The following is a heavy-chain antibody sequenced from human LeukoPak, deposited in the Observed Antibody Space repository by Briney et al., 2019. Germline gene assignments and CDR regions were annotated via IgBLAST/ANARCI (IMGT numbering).Heavy chain of an antibody. J-gene: IGHJ4*02. CDR3: TKVGGGDPFDY. V-gene: IGHV4-30-4*01. CDR1: GGSIRSGDYY. Sequence: PSETLSLTCTVSGGSIRSGDYYWRWLRQPPGKSLEWIGYIFYSGSTYYTPSLKSRVTISIDTYKNQFSLKLSFVPPADTAVYYCTKVGGGDPFDYWGQGTLVTVSS. CDR2: IFYSGST. D-gene: IGHD2-21*02.